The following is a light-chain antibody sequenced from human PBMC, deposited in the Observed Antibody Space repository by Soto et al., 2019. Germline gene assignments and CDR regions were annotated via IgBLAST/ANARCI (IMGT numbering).Light chain of an antibody. CDR2: AAS. Sequence: DIQMTQSPSSLSASVGDRVTITCRASQSISSYLNWYQQKPGKAPKLLIYAASSLQSGVPSRFSGSVSGTDFTLTISSLQPEDSAVYYCHQYGNSPLTFGQGTKVDIK. CDR1: QSISSY. J-gene: IGKJ1*01. V-gene: IGKV1-39*01. CDR3: HQYGNSPLT.